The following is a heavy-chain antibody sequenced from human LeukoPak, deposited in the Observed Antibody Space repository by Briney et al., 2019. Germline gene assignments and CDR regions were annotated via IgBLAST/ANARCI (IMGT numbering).Heavy chain of an antibody. Sequence: PGGSLRLSCAASSFTFSSYNMNWVRQAPGKGLEWVSSISSSGSYIYYRDSVKGRFTISRDNAKNSLYLQMNSLRAEDTAVYYCARSYSGSYSGRFDAFDIWGQGTMVTVSS. D-gene: IGHD1-26*01. CDR1: SFTFSSYN. CDR2: ISSSGSYI. CDR3: ARSYSGSYSGRFDAFDI. V-gene: IGHV3-21*01. J-gene: IGHJ3*02.